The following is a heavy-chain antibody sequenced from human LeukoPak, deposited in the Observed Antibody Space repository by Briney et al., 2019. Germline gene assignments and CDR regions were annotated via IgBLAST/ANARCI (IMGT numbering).Heavy chain of an antibody. D-gene: IGHD3-22*01. CDR3: ARAHYDSSFDY. V-gene: IGHV1-18*04. J-gene: IGHJ4*02. CDR1: GYTFTNYY. CDR2: ISAYNGNT. Sequence: ASVKVSCKASGYTFTNYYMHWVRQAPGQGLEWMGWISAYNGNTNYAQKLQGRVTMTTDTSTSTAYMELRSLRSDDTAVYYCARAHYDSSFDYWGQGTLVTVSS.